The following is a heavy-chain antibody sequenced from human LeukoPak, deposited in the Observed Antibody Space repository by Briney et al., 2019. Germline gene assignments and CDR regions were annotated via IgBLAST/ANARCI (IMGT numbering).Heavy chain of an antibody. V-gene: IGHV4-39*01. CDR3: ATRNYYFDTSSSPYFDY. Sequence: SETLSLTCTVSGGSISGSPYYNAWLRQPPGKGLEWIGSVYYSGTTYFNPSLKSRVTIFVDTSKNQFSLKLSSVTAADTALYYCATRNYYFDTSSSPYFDYWGQGILVTVSS. J-gene: IGHJ4*02. D-gene: IGHD3-22*01. CDR2: VYYSGTT. CDR1: GGSISGSPYY.